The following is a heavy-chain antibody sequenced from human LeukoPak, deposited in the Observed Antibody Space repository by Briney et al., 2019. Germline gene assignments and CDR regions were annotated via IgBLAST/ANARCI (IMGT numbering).Heavy chain of an antibody. Sequence: GGSLRLSCAASGFTFSSYAMNWVRQASGKGLEWVSAISGSGGSTYYADSVKGRFTISRDNSKNTLYLQMNSLRAEDTAVYYCAKDKGQQWLAYFDYWGQGTLVTVSS. CDR1: GFTFSSYA. CDR3: AKDKGQQWLAYFDY. D-gene: IGHD6-19*01. CDR2: ISGSGGST. J-gene: IGHJ4*02. V-gene: IGHV3-23*01.